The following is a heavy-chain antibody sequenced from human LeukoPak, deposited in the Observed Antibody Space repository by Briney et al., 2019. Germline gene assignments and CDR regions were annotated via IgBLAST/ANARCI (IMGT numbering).Heavy chain of an antibody. Sequence: GGSLRLSCAASGFTFSNFAMMWVRQAPGTGLQWVSTITGYGATFYADSVRGRFTIFRDTSMNALFLQMNSLGAEDTAVYYCAKGAAAGKVDWFDSWGQGTWVTVSS. CDR2: ITGYGAT. D-gene: IGHD6-13*01. J-gene: IGHJ5*01. V-gene: IGHV3-23*01. CDR3: AKGAAAGKVDWFDS. CDR1: GFTFSNFA.